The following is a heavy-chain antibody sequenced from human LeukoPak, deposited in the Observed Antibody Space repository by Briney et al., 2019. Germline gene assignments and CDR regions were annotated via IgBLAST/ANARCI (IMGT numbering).Heavy chain of an antibody. CDR2: INSDGSST. CDR3: ARVDRRWLLSDY. Sequence: GGSLRLSCAAAGFTFSSYWMHWVRHAPGKGRVWVSRINSDGSSTSYADSVKGRLTISRDNAKNTLYLQMNSLRAEDTAVYCCARVDRRWLLSDYWGQGTLVTVSS. V-gene: IGHV3-74*01. CDR1: GFTFSSYW. D-gene: IGHD3-3*01. J-gene: IGHJ4*02.